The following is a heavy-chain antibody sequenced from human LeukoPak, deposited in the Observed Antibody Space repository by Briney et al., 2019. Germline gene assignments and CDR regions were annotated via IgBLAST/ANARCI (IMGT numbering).Heavy chain of an antibody. CDR2: ISSSSSYI. V-gene: IGHV3-21*01. CDR3: ARGRVTMVRGATHYYYYGMDV. Sequence: AGGSLRLSCAASGFTFSSYSMNWVRRAPGKGLEWVSSISSSSSYIYYADSVKGRFTISRDNAKNSLYLQMNSLRAEDTAVYYCARGRVTMVRGATHYYYYGMDVWGQGTTVTVSS. CDR1: GFTFSSYS. D-gene: IGHD3-10*01. J-gene: IGHJ6*02.